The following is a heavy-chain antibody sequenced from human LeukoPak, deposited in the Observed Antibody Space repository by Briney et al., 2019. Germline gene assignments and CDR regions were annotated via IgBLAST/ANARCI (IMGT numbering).Heavy chain of an antibody. V-gene: IGHV4-4*07. J-gene: IGHJ4*02. CDR2: IYTSGST. CDR3: ARVKSGSFLFDY. D-gene: IGHD1-26*01. Sequence: SETLSLTCTVSDGSISSYYWSWIRQPAGKGLEWIGRIYTSGSTNYNPSLESRVTLSIDTSKNQFSLKPRFVTAADTAVYYCARVKSGSFLFDYWGQGTLVTVS. CDR1: DGSISSYY.